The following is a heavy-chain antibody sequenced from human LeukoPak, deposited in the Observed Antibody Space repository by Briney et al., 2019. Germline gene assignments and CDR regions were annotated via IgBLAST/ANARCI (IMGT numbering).Heavy chain of an antibody. D-gene: IGHD1-26*01. J-gene: IGHJ6*03. Sequence: SQTLSLTCAISGDSVSSNSAAWNWIRQSPSRGLEWLGRTYYRSKWYNDYAVSVKSRITINPDTSKNQFSLQLNSVTPEDTAVYYCARDFVGATYFRGYYYYMDVWGKGTTVTVSS. V-gene: IGHV6-1*01. CDR2: TYYRSKWYN. CDR1: GDSVSSNSAA. CDR3: ARDFVGATYFRGYYYYMDV.